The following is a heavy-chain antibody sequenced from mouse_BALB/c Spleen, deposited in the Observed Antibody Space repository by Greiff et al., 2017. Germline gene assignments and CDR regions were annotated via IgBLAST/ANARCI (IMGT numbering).Heavy chain of an antibody. J-gene: IGHJ3*01. D-gene: IGHD2-4*01. V-gene: IGHV5-6-5*01. Sequence: EVNLVESGGGLVKPGGSLKLSCAASGFTFSSYAMSWVRQTPEKRLEWVASISSGGSTYYPDSVKGRFTISRDNARNILYLQMSSLRSEDTAMYYCARGIGDYASWFAYWGQGTLVTVSA. CDR1: GFTFSSYA. CDR3: ARGIGDYASWFAY. CDR2: ISSGGST.